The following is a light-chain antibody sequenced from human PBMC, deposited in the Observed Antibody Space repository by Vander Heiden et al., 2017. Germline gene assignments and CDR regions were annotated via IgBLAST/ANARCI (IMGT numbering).Light chain of an antibody. CDR3: SSYAGNNNLV. CDR2: DVT. CDR1: SNDIGSYNY. J-gene: IGLJ3*02. Sequence: QSALPQPPSASGSPGQSVAISCTGSSNDIGSYNYVSWYQQHPGKAPKLMIYDVTKRPSGVPDRFSGSKSGNTASLTVSGLQAEDEADYYCSSYAGNNNLVFGGGTKLTVL. V-gene: IGLV2-8*01.